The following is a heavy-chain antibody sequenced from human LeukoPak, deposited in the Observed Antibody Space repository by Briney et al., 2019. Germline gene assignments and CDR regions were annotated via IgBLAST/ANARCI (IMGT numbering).Heavy chain of an antibody. CDR1: GGSISNYY. D-gene: IGHD3-16*01. Sequence: PSEALSLTCTVSGGSISNYYWSWIRQPPGKGLEWIGYIYYSWSTNYNPSLKSRVTISIDTPKNQFSLKLSSVTAADTAVYYCARLTSVALWGQGTLVTVSS. J-gene: IGHJ4*02. CDR3: ARLTSVAL. CDR2: IYYSWST. V-gene: IGHV4-59*08.